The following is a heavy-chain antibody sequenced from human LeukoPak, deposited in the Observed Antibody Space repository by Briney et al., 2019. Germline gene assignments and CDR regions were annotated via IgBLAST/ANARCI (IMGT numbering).Heavy chain of an antibody. CDR3: WSSGSPSLD. CDR2: ININSGGI. Sequence: ASVKVSCKASGYTFIDYWIHWVRQAPGQGLEWMGRININSGGINYAQKFQGRVTMTRATSISTAYMELSSLRSEDTAVYYCWSSGSPSLDWGQGTLVTVSS. CDR1: GYTFIDYW. V-gene: IGHV1-2*06. J-gene: IGHJ4*02. D-gene: IGHD1-26*01.